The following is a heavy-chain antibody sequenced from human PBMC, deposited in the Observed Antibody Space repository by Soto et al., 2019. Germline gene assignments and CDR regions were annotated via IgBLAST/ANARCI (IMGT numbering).Heavy chain of an antibody. CDR3: AGGIANNWYFDL. D-gene: IGHD6-13*01. CDR2: ISYDGSNK. V-gene: IGHV3-30*03. CDR1: GFTFSSYG. J-gene: IGHJ2*01. Sequence: QVQLVESGGGVVQHGRSLRLSCAASGFTFSSYGMHWVRQAPGKGLEWVAVISYDGSNKYYADSVKGRFTISRDNSKNTLYLQMNSLRAEDTAVYYCAGGIANNWYFDLWGRGTLVTVSS.